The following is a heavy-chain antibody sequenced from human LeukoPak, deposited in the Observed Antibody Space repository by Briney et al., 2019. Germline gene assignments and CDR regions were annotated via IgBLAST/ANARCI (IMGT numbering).Heavy chain of an antibody. J-gene: IGHJ2*01. CDR2: IYYSGST. V-gene: IGHV4-59*01. D-gene: IGHD6-19*01. CDR3: ARDSGSSGWYGAPWYFDL. CDR1: GGSFSGYY. Sequence: SETLSLTCAVYGGSFSGYYWSWIRQPPGKGLEWIGYIYYSGSTNYNPSLKSRVTISVDTSKNQFSLKLSSVTAADTAVYYCARDSGSSGWYGAPWYFDLWGRGTLVTVSS.